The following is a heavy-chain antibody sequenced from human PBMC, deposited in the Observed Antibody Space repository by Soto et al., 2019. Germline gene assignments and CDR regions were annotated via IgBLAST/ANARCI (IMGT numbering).Heavy chain of an antibody. J-gene: IGHJ3*02. D-gene: IGHD6-19*01. V-gene: IGHV5-51*01. CDR2: MYPGDSDT. CDR1: GYSFINYW. CDR3: ARGVVVAGTTNGFDI. Sequence: GESLKISCKGSGYSFINYWIGWVRQKPGKGLEWMGIMYPGDSDTIYSPPFQGQVTISVDKSTNTAYLQWSSLKVSDTAMYYCARGVVVAGTTNGFDIWGQGTMVTVSS.